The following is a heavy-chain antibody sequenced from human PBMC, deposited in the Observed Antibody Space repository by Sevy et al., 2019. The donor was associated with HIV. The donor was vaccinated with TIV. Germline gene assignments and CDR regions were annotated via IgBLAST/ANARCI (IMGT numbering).Heavy chain of an antibody. CDR1: GFTFSSYA. J-gene: IGHJ4*02. CDR2: ISGSGGST. D-gene: IGHD3-10*01. CDR3: AKDRGSLLWAYYFDY. V-gene: IGHV3-23*01. Sequence: GGSLRLSCAASGFTFSSYAMSWVRQAPGKGLEWVSVISGSGGSTYYADSVKGRFTISRDNSKNTLYLQMNSLRAEDTAVYYCAKDRGSLLWAYYFDYWGQGTLVTVSS.